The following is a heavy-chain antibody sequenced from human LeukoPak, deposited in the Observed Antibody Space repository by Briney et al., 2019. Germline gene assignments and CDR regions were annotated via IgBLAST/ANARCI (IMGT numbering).Heavy chain of an antibody. Sequence: ASVKVSCKASGYTFTDYYVHWVRQAPGQGLEWMGWIIPNSGFTNYAQKFQGRVTMTRDTSISTAYMELSGLRSDDTAVYYCARGENVLRYFDWGQGTLVTVSS. CDR2: IIPNSGFT. CDR3: ARGENVLRYFD. V-gene: IGHV1-2*02. J-gene: IGHJ4*02. D-gene: IGHD3-9*01. CDR1: GYTFTDYY.